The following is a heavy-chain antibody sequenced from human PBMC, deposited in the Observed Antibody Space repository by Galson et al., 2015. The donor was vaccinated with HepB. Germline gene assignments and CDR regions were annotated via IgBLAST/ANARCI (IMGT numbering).Heavy chain of an antibody. D-gene: IGHD2-15*01. V-gene: IGHV3-23*01. CDR1: GFTFSSYA. J-gene: IGHJ4*02. CDR2: ISGSGGST. CDR3: ATYWVGGTLFDY. Sequence: SLRLSCAASGFTFSSYAMSWVRQAPGKGLEWVSAISGSGGSTYYADSVKGRFTISRDNSKNTLYLQMNSLRAEDTAVYYCATYWVGGTLFDYWGQGTLVTVSS.